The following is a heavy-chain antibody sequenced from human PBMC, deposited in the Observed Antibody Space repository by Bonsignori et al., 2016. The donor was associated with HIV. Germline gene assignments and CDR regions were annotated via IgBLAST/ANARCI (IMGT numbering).Heavy chain of an antibody. D-gene: IGHD4-23*01. V-gene: IGHV3-9*01. J-gene: IGHJ3*01. CDR2: VSWNSGTR. CDR3: AKDISDYGSNFDAFDL. Sequence: GGSLRLSCAASGITLHDYAMHWVRQAPGKGLEWVSGVSWNSGTRGYAESVKGRFTISRDNAKNSLYLRMNSLRPEDTAFYYCAKDISDYGSNFDAFDLWGQGTMVTVSS. CDR1: GITLHDYA.